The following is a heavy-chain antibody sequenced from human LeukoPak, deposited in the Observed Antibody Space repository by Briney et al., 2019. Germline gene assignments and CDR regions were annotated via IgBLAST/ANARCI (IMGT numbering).Heavy chain of an antibody. J-gene: IGHJ6*03. CDR3: AKGGEKYSSGWYPHYYYYMDV. Sequence: GGSLRLSCAASGFTFSSYAMSWVRQAPGKGLEWFSAISGSGGSTYYADSVKGRFTISRDNSKNTLYLQMNSLRAEDTAVYYCAKGGEKYSSGWYPHYYYYMDVWGKGTTVTVSS. CDR1: GFTFSSYA. CDR2: ISGSGGST. D-gene: IGHD6-19*01. V-gene: IGHV3-23*01.